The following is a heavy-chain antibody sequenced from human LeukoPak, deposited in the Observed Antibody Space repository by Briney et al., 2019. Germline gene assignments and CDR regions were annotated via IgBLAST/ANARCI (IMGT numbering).Heavy chain of an antibody. Sequence: EASVKDSCKASGYTFTSYYMHWVRQPPGQGLEWMGIINPSGGSTSYAQKFQGRVTMTRDTSTSTVYMELSSLRSEDTAVFYCARDSSSWYYFDYWGQGTLVTVSS. CDR1: GYTFTSYY. V-gene: IGHV1-46*01. CDR3: ARDSSSWYYFDY. J-gene: IGHJ4*02. D-gene: IGHD6-13*01. CDR2: INPSGGST.